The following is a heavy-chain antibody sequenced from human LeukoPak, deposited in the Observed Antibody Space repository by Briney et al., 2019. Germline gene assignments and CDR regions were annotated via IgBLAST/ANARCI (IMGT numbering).Heavy chain of an antibody. V-gene: IGHV4-34*01. J-gene: IGHJ4*02. CDR2: INHSGST. CDR1: GGSFSGYY. CDR3: ASLSSGWYGDLDY. D-gene: IGHD6-19*01. Sequence: KPSETLSLTCAVYGGSFSGYYWSWIRQPPGKGLEWIGEINHSGSTNYNPSLKSRVTISVDTSKNQFSLKLSSVTAADTAVYYCASLSSGWYGDLDYWGKGTLAPVPP.